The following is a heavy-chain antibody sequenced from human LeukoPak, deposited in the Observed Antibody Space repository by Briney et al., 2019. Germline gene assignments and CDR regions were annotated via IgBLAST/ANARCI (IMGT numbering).Heavy chain of an antibody. Sequence: SGGSLRLSCAASGFTFSSYSMNWVRQAPGKGLEWVSSISSSSYIYYADSVKGRFTISRDNAKNSLYLQMNSLRAEDTAVYYCARGWPGDYYGMDVWGQGTTVTVSS. CDR1: GFTFSSYS. D-gene: IGHD2-15*01. CDR2: ISSSSYI. CDR3: ARGWPGDYYGMDV. J-gene: IGHJ6*02. V-gene: IGHV3-21*01.